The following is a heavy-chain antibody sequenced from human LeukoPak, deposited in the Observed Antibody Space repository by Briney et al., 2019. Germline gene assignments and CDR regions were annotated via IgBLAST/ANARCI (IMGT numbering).Heavy chain of an antibody. CDR2: ISGSGPAT. J-gene: IGHJ4*02. CDR1: GFTFRSYA. CDR3: AKRERGTYYFDY. Sequence: AGPVRFSCAASGFTFRSYAMRGVGQAPGKRLDWVSTISGSGPATYYAESAKGRFTISRDNSKNTLFLQMNSLRVEDTAVYYCAKRERGTYYFDYWGQETLVTVSS. D-gene: IGHD1-26*01. V-gene: IGHV3-23*01.